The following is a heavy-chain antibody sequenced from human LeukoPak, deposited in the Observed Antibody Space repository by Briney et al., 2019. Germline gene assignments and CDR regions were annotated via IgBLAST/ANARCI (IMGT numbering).Heavy chain of an antibody. Sequence: ASVKVSCKASGYTFTSYYMHWVRQAPGQGLEWMGIINPSGGSTSYAQKFQGRVTMTRDTSTSTVYMELSSLRSEDTAVYYCATLGYCSSTSCYRCYYGMDVWGQGTTVTVSS. CDR1: GYTFTSYY. D-gene: IGHD2-2*01. CDR2: INPSGGST. CDR3: ATLGYCSSTSCYRCYYGMDV. V-gene: IGHV1-46*01. J-gene: IGHJ6*02.